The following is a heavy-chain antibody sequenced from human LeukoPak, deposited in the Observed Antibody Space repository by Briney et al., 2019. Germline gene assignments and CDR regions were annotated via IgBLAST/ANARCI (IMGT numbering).Heavy chain of an antibody. Sequence: TGGSLRLSCAASGFTLSSFAMSWVRQAPGKGLEWVSTVSGDGDTTFYADSVKGRFTISRDNSKNTPYLQMSSLRAEDTAVYYCAKPYSSGWYVPFDSWGRGTLVTVSS. D-gene: IGHD6-19*01. CDR3: AKPYSSGWYVPFDS. J-gene: IGHJ4*02. CDR2: VSGDGDTT. V-gene: IGHV3-23*01. CDR1: GFTLSSFA.